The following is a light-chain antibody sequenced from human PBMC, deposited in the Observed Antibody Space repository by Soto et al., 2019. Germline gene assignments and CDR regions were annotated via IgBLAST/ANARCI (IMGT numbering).Light chain of an antibody. Sequence: QSVLTQPPSVSAAPGQKVTISCSGSSSNIEKNHVSWYQQRPGTAPKLLIYDNNKRPSGIPDRFSGSKSGTSATLAITGLQTGDEADYYCGTWDSSLRAWIFGGGTKLTVL. J-gene: IGLJ2*01. V-gene: IGLV1-51*01. CDR1: SSNIEKNH. CDR2: DNN. CDR3: GTWDSSLRAWI.